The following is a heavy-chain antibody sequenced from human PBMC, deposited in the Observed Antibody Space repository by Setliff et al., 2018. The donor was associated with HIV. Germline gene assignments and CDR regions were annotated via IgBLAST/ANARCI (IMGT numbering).Heavy chain of an antibody. V-gene: IGHV5-51*01. D-gene: IGHD3-10*01. J-gene: IGHJ4*02. CDR2: IYCGDSRT. CDR3: GRYASGSYYFDY. CDR1: GYNFANYW. Sequence: GESLKISCKGSGYNFANYWIGWVRQMPGKGLEWMGLIYCGDSRTRYSPSFQGQVTISADKSITTAYLQWSSLKASDTAIYYCGRYASGSYYFDYWGQGTLGTVSS.